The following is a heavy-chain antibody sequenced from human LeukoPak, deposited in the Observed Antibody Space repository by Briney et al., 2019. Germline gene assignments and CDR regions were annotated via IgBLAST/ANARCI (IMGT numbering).Heavy chain of an antibody. CDR1: GDSISSYY. CDR3: ARDVSGSLQH. J-gene: IGHJ1*01. CDR2: IYHSGST. Sequence: SETLSLTCTVSGDSISSYYWSWIRQPPGKGLEWIGEIYHSGSTNYNPSLKSRVTISVDKSKNQFSLKLSSVTAADTAVYYCARDVSGSLQHWGQGTLVTVSS. D-gene: IGHD1-26*01. V-gene: IGHV4-59*12.